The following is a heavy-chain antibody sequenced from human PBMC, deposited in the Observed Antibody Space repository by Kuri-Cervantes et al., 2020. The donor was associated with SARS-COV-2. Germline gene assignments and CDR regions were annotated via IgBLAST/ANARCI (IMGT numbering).Heavy chain of an antibody. V-gene: IGHV3-33*08. D-gene: IGHD3-16*02. CDR1: GFTFSSYG. CDR3: ARDTVRGVIRYYFDY. CDR2: IWYDGSNK. J-gene: IGHJ4*02. Sequence: GGSLILSCAASGFTFSSYGMHWVRQAPGKGLEWVAVIWYDGSNKYYADSVKGRFTISRDNSKNTLYLQMNSLRAEDTAVYYCARDTVRGVIRYYFDYWGQGTLVTVSS.